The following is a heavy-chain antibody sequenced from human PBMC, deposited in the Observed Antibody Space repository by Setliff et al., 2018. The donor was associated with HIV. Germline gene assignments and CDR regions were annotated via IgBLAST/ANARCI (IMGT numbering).Heavy chain of an antibody. V-gene: IGHV3-13*01. Sequence: GGSLRLSCEASGFTFSSYDFHWVRQAAGKGLEWVSAIGTGGDTYYVDSVKGRFTISRENARNSSYLQMNSLRAGDTAVYYCAREIRTVYTGGHYFYGIDVWGQGTAVTVSS. D-gene: IGHD3-16*01. CDR3: AREIRTVYTGGHYFYGIDV. J-gene: IGHJ6*02. CDR2: IGTGGDT. CDR1: GFTFSSYD.